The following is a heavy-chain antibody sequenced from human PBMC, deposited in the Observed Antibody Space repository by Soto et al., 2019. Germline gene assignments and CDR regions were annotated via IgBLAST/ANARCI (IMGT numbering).Heavy chain of an antibody. D-gene: IGHD3-3*01. J-gene: IGHJ5*02. CDR2: IYYSGST. CDR1: GGSVSSGSYY. CDR3: ARAAYDFWKRVGRWFGP. V-gene: IGHV4-61*01. Sequence: QVQLQESGPGLVKPSETLSLTCTVSGGSVSSGSYYWRWIRQPPGKGLEWIGYIYYSGSTNYNPSLKSRVTLSVETSKNQFYLKLSSVTAADTAVYYCARAAYDFWKRVGRWFGPWGQGTLVTVSS.